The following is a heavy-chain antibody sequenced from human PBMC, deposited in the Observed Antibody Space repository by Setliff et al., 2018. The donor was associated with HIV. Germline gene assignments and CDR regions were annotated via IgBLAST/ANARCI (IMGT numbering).Heavy chain of an antibody. CDR2: IDPNNGGT. J-gene: IGHJ4*02. CDR1: GYSFTGHY. Sequence: ASVKVSCKASGYSFTGHYIHWVRQAPGQGLEWLGRIDPNNGGTKYAQNFQGRVTMTRDTSITTAYMELSRLISDDTAVYYCAREERYYDGKGALDYWGQGTLVTVSS. V-gene: IGHV1-2*06. D-gene: IGHD3-22*01. CDR3: AREERYYDGKGALDY.